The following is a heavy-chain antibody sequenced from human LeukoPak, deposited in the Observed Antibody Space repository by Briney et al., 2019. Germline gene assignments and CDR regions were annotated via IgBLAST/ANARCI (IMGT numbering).Heavy chain of an antibody. Sequence: PSETLSLTCAVYGGSFSSYYWSRLRQPPGKGLEWIGEINHSGSTNYNPSLKSRVTISVDTSKNQFSLKLSSVTAADTAVYYCARGRGYCSSTSCLPYYFDYWGQGTLVTVSS. J-gene: IGHJ4*02. V-gene: IGHV4-34*01. D-gene: IGHD2-2*01. CDR3: ARGRGYCSSTSCLPYYFDY. CDR1: GGSFSSYY. CDR2: INHSGST.